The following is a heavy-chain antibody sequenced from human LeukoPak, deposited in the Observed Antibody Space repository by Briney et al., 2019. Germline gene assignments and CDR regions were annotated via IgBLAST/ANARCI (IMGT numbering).Heavy chain of an antibody. CDR2: FYYSGST. V-gene: IGHV4-59*01. CDR3: ARVVYSGYDFRGAMDV. Sequence: SETLSLTCTVSGGSISSYYWSWIRQPPGKGLEWIGYFYYSGSTNYNPSLKSRVTMSVDTSKNQFSLKLSSVTAADTAVYYCARVVYSGYDFRGAMDVWGKGTTVTVSS. D-gene: IGHD5-12*01. J-gene: IGHJ6*03. CDR1: GGSISSYY.